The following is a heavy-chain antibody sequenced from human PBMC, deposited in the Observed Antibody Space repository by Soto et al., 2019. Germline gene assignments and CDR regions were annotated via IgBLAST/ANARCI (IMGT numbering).Heavy chain of an antibody. V-gene: IGHV3-23*01. CDR1: GFTFRTYA. CDR3: TKDYGAVAEF. Sequence: EVQLLESGGGLVQPGESLTLSCAASGFTFRTYAMSWVRQAPGKGLEWVAAITGSGDRAYYADSVRGRFTISRDNSKDPLFVEMNSLRVDDTAVYFCTKDYGAVAEFWGQGTLITVSS. D-gene: IGHD6-19*01. J-gene: IGHJ4*02. CDR2: ITGSGDRA.